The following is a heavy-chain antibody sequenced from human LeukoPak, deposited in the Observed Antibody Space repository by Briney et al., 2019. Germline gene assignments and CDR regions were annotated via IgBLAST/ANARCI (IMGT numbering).Heavy chain of an antibody. CDR2: INPNSGGT. V-gene: IGHV1-2*02. D-gene: IGHD2-15*01. CDR3: ARGLGYCSGGSCYSFYFDC. J-gene: IGHJ4*02. Sequence: AASVKVSCKASGYTFTGYYMHWVRQAPGQGLEWMGWINPNSGGTNYAQKFQGRVTMTRDTSISTAYMELSRLRSDDTAVYYCARGLGYCSGGSCYSFYFDCWGQGTLVTVSS. CDR1: GYTFTGYY.